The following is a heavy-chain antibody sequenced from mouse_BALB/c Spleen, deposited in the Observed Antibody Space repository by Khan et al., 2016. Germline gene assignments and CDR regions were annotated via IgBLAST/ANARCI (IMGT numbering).Heavy chain of an antibody. CDR1: GFNIKDTY. CDR3: ARFLLWLNYFDY. Sequence: HLQQSGAELVKPGASVKLSCTASGFNIKDTYMHWVKQRPEQGLEWIGRIDPANGNTKYDPKFQGKATITADTSSNTAYLQLSSLTSEDTAVYYCARFLLWLNYFDYWGQGTTLTVSS. CDR2: IDPANGNT. V-gene: IGHV14-3*02. J-gene: IGHJ2*01. D-gene: IGHD2-9*01.